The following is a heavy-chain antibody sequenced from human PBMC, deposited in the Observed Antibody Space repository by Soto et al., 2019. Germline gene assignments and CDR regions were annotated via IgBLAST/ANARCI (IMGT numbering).Heavy chain of an antibody. CDR2: IYYSGST. Sequence: TLSLTCTVSGGSISSGGYYWSWIRQHPGKGLEWIGYIYYSGSTYYNPSLKCRVTISVDTSKNQFSLKLSSVTAADTAAYYCARAPRPYYDILTGYYWGGPSTNWFDPWGQGTLVTVSS. V-gene: IGHV4-31*03. CDR1: GGSISSGGYY. D-gene: IGHD3-9*01. J-gene: IGHJ5*02. CDR3: ARAPRPYYDILTGYYWGGPSTNWFDP.